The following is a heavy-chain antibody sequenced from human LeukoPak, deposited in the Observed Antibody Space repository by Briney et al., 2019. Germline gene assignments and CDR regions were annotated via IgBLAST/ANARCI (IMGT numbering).Heavy chain of an antibody. CDR3: AELGITMIGGV. CDR1: GFTFSSYE. Sequence: GGSLRLSCAASGFTFSSYEMNWVRQAPGKGLEWVSYISSSGSTIYYADSVKGRFTISRDNAKNSLYLQMNSLRAEDTAVYYCAELGITMIGGVWGKGTTVTSCS. CDR2: ISSSGSTI. V-gene: IGHV3-48*03. J-gene: IGHJ6*04. D-gene: IGHD3-10*02.